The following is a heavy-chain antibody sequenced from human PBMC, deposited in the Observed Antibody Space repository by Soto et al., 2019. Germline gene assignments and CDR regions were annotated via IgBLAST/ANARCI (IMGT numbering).Heavy chain of an antibody. CDR2: ISSSGSTM. CDR1: GFSFSTYY. D-gene: IGHD1-1*01. J-gene: IGHJ1*01. CDR3: ARDSTWNLKYFHH. V-gene: IGHV3-11*01. Sequence: QVQLVESGGGLVKPGGSLRLSCEASGFSFSTYYMTWIRQAPGKGLEWVSYISSSGSTMYYADSVTGRFTIFRDNTKSSLYLQMNSLSVEDTAVYYCARDSTWNLKYFHHWGQGTLVTVSS.